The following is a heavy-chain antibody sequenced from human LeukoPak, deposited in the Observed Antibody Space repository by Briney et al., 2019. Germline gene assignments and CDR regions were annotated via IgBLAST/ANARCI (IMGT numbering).Heavy chain of an antibody. CDR3: AKDMSRSNYDILTGNPDY. D-gene: IGHD3-9*01. Sequence: AGGSLRLSCAASGFTFDDYAMHWVRQAPGKGLEWVSGISWNSGSIGYADSVKGRFTISRDNAKNSLYLQMNRLRAEDTALYYCAKDMSRSNYDILTGNPDYWGQGTLVTVSS. CDR1: GFTFDDYA. J-gene: IGHJ4*02. CDR2: ISWNSGSI. V-gene: IGHV3-9*01.